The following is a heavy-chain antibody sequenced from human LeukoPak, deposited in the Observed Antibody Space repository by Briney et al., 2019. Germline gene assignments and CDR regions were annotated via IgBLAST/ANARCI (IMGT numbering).Heavy chain of an antibody. CDR2: INHSGST. V-gene: IGHV4-34*01. CDR3: ARGETIAAARGVWFDP. Sequence: SETLPLTCAVYGGSFSGYYWSWIRQPPGKGLEWIGEINHSGSTNYNPSLKSRVTISVDTSKNQFSLKLSSVTAADTAVYYCARGETIAAARGVWFDPWGQGTLVTVSS. D-gene: IGHD6-13*01. CDR1: GGSFSGYY. J-gene: IGHJ5*02.